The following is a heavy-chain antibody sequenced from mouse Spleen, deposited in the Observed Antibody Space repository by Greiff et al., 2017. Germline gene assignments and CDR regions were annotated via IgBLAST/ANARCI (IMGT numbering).Heavy chain of an antibody. CDR3: GRGGGAYYYGSSYDWYFDV. Sequence: EVKLVESGGGLVKPGGSLKLSCAASGFTFSDYGMHWVRQAPEKGLEWVAYISSGSSTIYYADTVKGRFTISRDNAKNTLFLKMTSRRAEDTAMYYCGRGGGAYYYGSSYDWYFDVWGTGTTGTVSS. J-gene: IGHJ1*03. D-gene: IGHD1-1*01. CDR1: GFTFSDYG. CDR2: ISSGSSTI. V-gene: IGHV5-17*01.